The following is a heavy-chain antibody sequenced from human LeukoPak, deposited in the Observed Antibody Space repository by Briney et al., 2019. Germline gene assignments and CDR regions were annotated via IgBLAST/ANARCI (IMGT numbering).Heavy chain of an antibody. CDR3: AKERMKNWNHGYYFDY. CDR1: GFNFSRYA. CDR2: ISGSGGST. V-gene: IGHV3-23*01. Sequence: GGSLRLSCAATGFNFSRYAMSWVRQAPGKGLEWVSAISGSGGSTYYADSVKGRFTISRDNSKNTLYLQMNSLRAEDTAVYYCAKERMKNWNHGYYFDYWGQGTLVTVSS. J-gene: IGHJ4*02. D-gene: IGHD1-14*01.